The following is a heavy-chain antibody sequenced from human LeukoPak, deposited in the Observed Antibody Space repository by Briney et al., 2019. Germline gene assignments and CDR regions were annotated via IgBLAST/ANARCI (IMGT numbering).Heavy chain of an antibody. D-gene: IGHD4-17*01. V-gene: IGHV3-11*01. CDR2: ISSSGSTI. CDR3: ARGMTTVTTDDAFDI. Sequence: GGSLRLSCAASGFTFSDYYMSWIRQAPGKGLEWVSYISSSGSTIYYADSVKGRFTISRDNAKNSLYLQMNSLRAEDTAVYYCARGMTTVTTDDAFDIWGQGTMVTVSS. CDR1: GFTFSDYY. J-gene: IGHJ3*02.